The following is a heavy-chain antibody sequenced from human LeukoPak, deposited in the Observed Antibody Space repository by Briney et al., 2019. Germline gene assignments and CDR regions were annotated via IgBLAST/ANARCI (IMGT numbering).Heavy chain of an antibody. Sequence: ASVKVSCKASGGTFSSYAISWVRQAPGQGLEWMGRIIPILGIANYAQKFQGRVTITADESTSTAYMELSSLRSEDTAVYYCARGYSYGSSYYYYGMDVWGQGTTVTASS. J-gene: IGHJ6*02. CDR2: IIPILGIA. CDR1: GGTFSSYA. D-gene: IGHD5-18*01. V-gene: IGHV1-69*04. CDR3: ARGYSYGSSYYYYGMDV.